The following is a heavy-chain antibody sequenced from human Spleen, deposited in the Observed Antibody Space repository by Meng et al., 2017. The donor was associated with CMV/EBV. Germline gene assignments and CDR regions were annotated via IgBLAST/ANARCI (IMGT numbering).Heavy chain of an antibody. Sequence: GESLKISCAASGFTFSGSAMHWVRQASGKGLEWVGRIRSKANSYATAYAASVKGRFTISRDDSKNTAYLQMNSLKTEDTAGYYCTSGYSSGWYVYWGQGTLVTVSS. V-gene: IGHV3-73*01. CDR1: GFTFSGSA. CDR2: IRSKANSYAT. J-gene: IGHJ4*02. D-gene: IGHD6-19*01. CDR3: TSGYSSGWYVY.